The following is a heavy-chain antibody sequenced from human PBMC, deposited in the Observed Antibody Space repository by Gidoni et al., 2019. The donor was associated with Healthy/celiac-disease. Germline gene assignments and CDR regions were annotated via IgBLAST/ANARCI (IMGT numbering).Heavy chain of an antibody. V-gene: IGHV1-3*01. CDR1: GYTFTSYA. Sequence: QVPLVQSGADVKQPGASVKVSCKASGYTFTSYAMHWVRQAPGQRLEWMGWINAGNGNTKYSQKFQGRVTITRDTAASTAYMELSSLRSEDTAVYYCARVSAAAGIYVDYWGQGTLVTVSS. CDR3: ARVSAAAGIYVDY. CDR2: INAGNGNT. J-gene: IGHJ4*02. D-gene: IGHD6-13*01.